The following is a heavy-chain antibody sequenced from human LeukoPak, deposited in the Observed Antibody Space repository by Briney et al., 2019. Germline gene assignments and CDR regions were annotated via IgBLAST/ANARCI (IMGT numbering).Heavy chain of an antibody. D-gene: IGHD1-26*01. Sequence: SETLSLTCIVSGESISGFYWNWIRQPPGKGLEWIGYAYYTGSTNYNPSLKCRVTISIDTSKNQFSLKLSAVTAADTAVYYCARHQWVPAFDIWGQGTMVTVSS. CDR1: GESISGFY. CDR2: AYYTGST. V-gene: IGHV4-59*08. J-gene: IGHJ3*02. CDR3: ARHQWVPAFDI.